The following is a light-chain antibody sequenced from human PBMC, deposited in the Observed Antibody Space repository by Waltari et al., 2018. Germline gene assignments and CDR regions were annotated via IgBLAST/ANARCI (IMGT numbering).Light chain of an antibody. J-gene: IGKJ4*01. Sequence: DDHMTQSPSYVSSFVGGKVTITCRTTQYMYTWFAWYQQKPGKAPKILVHDATNLQSGVPARFSGSGSGTEFTLTITNLQAEDSATYYCQLASTLPPTFGGGTKVDI. CDR3: QLASTLPPT. V-gene: IGKV1-12*01. CDR2: DAT. CDR1: QYMYTW.